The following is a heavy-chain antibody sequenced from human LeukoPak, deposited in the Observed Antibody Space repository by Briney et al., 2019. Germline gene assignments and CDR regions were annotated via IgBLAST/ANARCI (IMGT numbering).Heavy chain of an antibody. V-gene: IGHV3-23*01. Sequence: GGSLRLSCAASGFTFSGYAMNWVRQAPGKGLEWVSVIRSSGDSAYYADFVKGRSTISRDNSKNTLYLQMNSLRAEDMAVYYCAKGYYASGSSLSAFDSWGQGTLVTVSS. J-gene: IGHJ4*02. CDR3: AKGYYASGSSLSAFDS. CDR2: IRSSGDSA. CDR1: GFTFSGYA. D-gene: IGHD3-10*01.